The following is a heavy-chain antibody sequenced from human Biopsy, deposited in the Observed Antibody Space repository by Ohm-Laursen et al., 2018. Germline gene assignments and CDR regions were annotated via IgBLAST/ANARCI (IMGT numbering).Heavy chain of an antibody. CDR1: GGSISSDY. V-gene: IGHV4-59*07. CDR3: ARATNSTGWPYYYFYGMDV. D-gene: IGHD2/OR15-2a*01. Sequence: SDTLSLTCTVSGGSISSDYWSWIRQTPGKGLEWIGYIYYSGSTNYNPSLKSRVTISVDTSKNQFSLRLNSVTAADTAVYYCARATNSTGWPYYYFYGMDVWGQGTTVTVS. CDR2: IYYSGST. J-gene: IGHJ6*02.